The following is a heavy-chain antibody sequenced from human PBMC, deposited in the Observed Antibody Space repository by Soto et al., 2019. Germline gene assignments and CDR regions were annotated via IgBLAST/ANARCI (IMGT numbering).Heavy chain of an antibody. J-gene: IGHJ4*02. D-gene: IGHD3-10*01. Sequence: ETLAPPCTIYGGSSSVSYWTWSSQPPGTAPHSIRAINNSGSTNNNPSRKSRVTISVDTSKNQFSMKLSSVTAADTAVYYCARTTGRVLLWFGETPRTKTNYFDYWGQGTLVIVSS. CDR1: GGSSSVSY. CDR3: ARTTGRVLLWFGETPRTKTNYFDY. V-gene: IGHV4-34*01. CDR2: INNSGST.